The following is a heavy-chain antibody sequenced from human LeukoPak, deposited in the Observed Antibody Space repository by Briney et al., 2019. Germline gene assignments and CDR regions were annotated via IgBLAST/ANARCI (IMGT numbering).Heavy chain of an antibody. Sequence: SETLSLTCTVSGGSISSSSYYWGWIRQPPGKGLEWIGEINHSGSPNYNPSLKSRVTISVDTSKNQFSLKLSSVTAADTAVYYCARRRMDWDTGRYYGSGSKYYFDYWGQGTLVTVSS. CDR2: INHSGSP. V-gene: IGHV4-39*07. CDR1: GGSISSSSYY. CDR3: ARRRMDWDTGRYYGSGSKYYFDY. D-gene: IGHD3-10*01. J-gene: IGHJ4*02.